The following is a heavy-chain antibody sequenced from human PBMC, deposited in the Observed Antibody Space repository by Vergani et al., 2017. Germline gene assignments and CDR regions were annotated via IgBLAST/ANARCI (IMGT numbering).Heavy chain of an antibody. CDR2: ISSSSSTI. V-gene: IGHV3-48*01. CDR1: GFTFSSYS. J-gene: IGHJ4*02. D-gene: IGHD3-3*01. Sequence: EVQLVESGGGLVQPGGSLRLSCAASGFTFSSYSMNWVRQAPGKGLEWVSYISSSSSTIYYADSVKGRFTISRDNAKNSLYLQMNSLRAEDTAVCYCAKERTYYDFWSGYRYWGQGTLVTVSS. CDR3: AKERTYYDFWSGYRY.